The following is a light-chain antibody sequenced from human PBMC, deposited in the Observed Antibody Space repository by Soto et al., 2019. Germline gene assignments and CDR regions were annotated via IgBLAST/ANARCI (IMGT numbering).Light chain of an antibody. CDR1: SXDVGGYYY. Sequence: QSALTQPASVSGSPGQSITISCTGTSXDVGGYYYVSWYQHHPGKAPKLLIYQVTSRPSGVSNRFSGSKSGNTASLTISGLQADDEADYYCTSYSSSDIFYVFGTGTKVTVL. J-gene: IGLJ1*01. V-gene: IGLV2-14*01. CDR2: QVT. CDR3: TSYSSSDIFYV.